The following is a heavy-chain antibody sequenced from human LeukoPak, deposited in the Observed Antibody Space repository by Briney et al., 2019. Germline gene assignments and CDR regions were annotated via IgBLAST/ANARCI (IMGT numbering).Heavy chain of an antibody. J-gene: IGHJ4*02. CDR2: IYYSGST. CDR3: AKTTDRPPL. V-gene: IGHV4-59*01. Sequence: PSETLSLTCTVSGGSISSYYWSWIRQPPGKGLEWIGYIYYSGSTNYNPSLKSRVTISVDTSKNQFSLKLSSVTAADTAVYYCAKTTDRPPLWGQGTLVTVSS. CDR1: GGSISSYY. D-gene: IGHD4-11*01.